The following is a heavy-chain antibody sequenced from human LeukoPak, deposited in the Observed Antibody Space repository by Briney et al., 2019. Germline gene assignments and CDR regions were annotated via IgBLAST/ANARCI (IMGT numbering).Heavy chain of an antibody. D-gene: IGHD1-7*01. CDR3: ARVVTGTTYLRPYYFDS. J-gene: IGHJ4*02. CDR1: GFTVSSNY. CDR2: IYSDGST. V-gene: IGHV3-53*01. Sequence: GGSLRLSCAASGFTVSSNYMSWVRQAPGKGLEWVSFIYSDGSTYYADSVKGRFTISRDTSKNTLYLQMNSLRAEDTAVYFCARVVTGTTYLRPYYFDSWGQGTLVTVSS.